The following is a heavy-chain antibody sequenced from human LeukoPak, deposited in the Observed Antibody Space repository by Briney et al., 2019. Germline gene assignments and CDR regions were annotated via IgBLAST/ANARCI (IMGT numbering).Heavy chain of an antibody. CDR3: YICSSTTCYRY. J-gene: IGHJ4*02. CDR2: IHDSGST. D-gene: IGHD2-2*01. Sequence: SETLSLTCTVSGGSISSSTYYWGWIRQPPGKGLEWIGSIHDSGSTYYNPSLKSRVTISVDTSKNKFALKLSSVTAADTAVYYCYICSSTTCYRYWGQGTLATVSS. V-gene: IGHV4-39*01. CDR1: GGSISSSTYY.